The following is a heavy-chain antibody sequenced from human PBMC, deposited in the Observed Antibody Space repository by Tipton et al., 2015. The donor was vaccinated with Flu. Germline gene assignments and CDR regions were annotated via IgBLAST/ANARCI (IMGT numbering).Heavy chain of an antibody. D-gene: IGHD1-26*01. Sequence: GSLRLSCEASGFTFTSAWFHWVRQAPGKGLVWISRISTDGRTTAYAGSVKGRFTTSRDNAKNSLYLQMNSLRAEDTAGYYCAGQAWVGATASSLDYWGQGTLVTVS. CDR2: ISTDGRTT. CDR3: AGQAWVGATASSLDY. CDR1: GFTFTSAW. V-gene: IGHV3-74*03. J-gene: IGHJ4*02.